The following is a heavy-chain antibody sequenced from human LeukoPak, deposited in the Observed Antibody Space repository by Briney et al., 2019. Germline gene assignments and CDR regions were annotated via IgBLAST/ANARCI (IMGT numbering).Heavy chain of an antibody. CDR3: ARDKHIYGSGRGCYGMDV. J-gene: IGHJ6*04. D-gene: IGHD3-10*01. CDR1: GFTFSSYS. CDR2: IRSSSSYI. Sequence: GGSLRLSCAASGFTFSSYSMNWVRQAPGKGLEWVSSIRSSSSYIYYADSVKGRFTISRDNAKNSLYLQMNRLRAEDKAVYYSARDKHIYGSGRGCYGMDVWGKGTAITVSS. V-gene: IGHV3-21*01.